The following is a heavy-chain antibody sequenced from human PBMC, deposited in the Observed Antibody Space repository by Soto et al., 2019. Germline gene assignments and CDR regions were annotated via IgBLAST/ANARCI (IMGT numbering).Heavy chain of an antibody. CDR3: ARHKDYDFWSGSGYYYYMDV. CDR1: GGSISSYY. V-gene: IGHV4-59*08. D-gene: IGHD3-3*01. CDR2: IYYSGST. J-gene: IGHJ6*03. Sequence: PSETLSLTCTVSGGSISSYYWSWIRQPPGKGLEWIGYIYYSGSTNYNPSLKSRVTISVDTSENQFSLKLSSVTAADTAVYYCARHKDYDFWSGSGYYYYMDVWGKGTTVTVSS.